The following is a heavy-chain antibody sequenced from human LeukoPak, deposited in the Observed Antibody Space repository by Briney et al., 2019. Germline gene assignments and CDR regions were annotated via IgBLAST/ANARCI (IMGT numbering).Heavy chain of an antibody. D-gene: IGHD4-17*01. CDR2: ISGSGGST. V-gene: IGHV3-23*01. J-gene: IGHJ3*02. CDR1: GFTFSSYA. Sequence: GGSLRLSCAASGFTFSSYAMSWVRQAPGKGLEWVSAISGSGGSTYYADSVKGRFTISRDNSKNTLYLQMNSLRAEDTAVYYCAKDRGYGDYTRVDDAFDIWGQGTMDTVSS. CDR3: AKDRGYGDYTRVDDAFDI.